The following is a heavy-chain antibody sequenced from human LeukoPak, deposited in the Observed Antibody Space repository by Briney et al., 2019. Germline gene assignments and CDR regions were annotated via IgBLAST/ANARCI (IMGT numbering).Heavy chain of an antibody. V-gene: IGHV3-30-3*01. CDR1: GFTFSSYA. CDR3: ASTPTDY. J-gene: IGHJ4*02. CDR2: ISYDGSNK. Sequence: GGSLRLSCVASGFTFSSYAMHWVRQAPGKGLEWVAVISYDGSNKYYADSVKGRFTISRDNSKNTLYLQMNSLRAEDTAVYYCASTPTDYWGQGTLVTVSS.